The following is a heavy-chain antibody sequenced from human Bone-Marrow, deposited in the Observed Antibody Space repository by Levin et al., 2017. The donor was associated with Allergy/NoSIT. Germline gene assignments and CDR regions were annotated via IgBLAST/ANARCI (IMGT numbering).Heavy chain of an antibody. D-gene: IGHD3-10*01. V-gene: IGHV3-7*01. CDR1: GFTFRNYW. J-gene: IGHJ6*02. CDR2: IKQDGSDK. Sequence: GGSLRLSCAASGFTFRNYWMTWVRQAPGKGLEWVANIKQDGSDKYHVDSVKGRFTISRDNAKNSLYLQMNSLRVEDTAVYYCARDHVRFAVDVWGQGTTVTVSS. CDR3: ARDHVRFAVDV.